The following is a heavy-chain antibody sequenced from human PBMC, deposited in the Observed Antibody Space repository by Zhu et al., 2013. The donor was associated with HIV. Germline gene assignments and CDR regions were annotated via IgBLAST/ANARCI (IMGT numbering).Heavy chain of an antibody. D-gene: IGHD6-19*01. CDR3: ARARYSSGWYDY. V-gene: IGHV1-46*02. Sequence: QLKLVQSGPEVKRPGSSVKVSCEASGVYFNSLPISWLRQAPGQGLEWMGIINPSGGSTSYAQKYRGRVTMTRDTSTSTVDMNLSSLRYEDTAVYYCARARYSSGWYDYWGQGTLVTVSS. J-gene: IGHJ4*02. CDR2: INPSGGST. CDR1: GVYFNSLP.